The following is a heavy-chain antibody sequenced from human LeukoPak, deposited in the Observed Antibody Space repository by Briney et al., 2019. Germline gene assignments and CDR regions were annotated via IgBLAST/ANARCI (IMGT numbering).Heavy chain of an antibody. V-gene: IGHV4-31*03. J-gene: IGHJ5*02. CDR3: ARESTVTGGGWFDP. D-gene: IGHD4-17*01. CDR2: IYYSGST. Sequence: SQTLSLTCTVSGGSISSGGYYWSWIRQHPGKGLEWLGYIYYSGSTYYNPSLKSRVTISVDTSKNQFSLKLSSVTAADTAVYYCARESTVTGGGWFDPWGQGTLVTVSS. CDR1: GGSISSGGYY.